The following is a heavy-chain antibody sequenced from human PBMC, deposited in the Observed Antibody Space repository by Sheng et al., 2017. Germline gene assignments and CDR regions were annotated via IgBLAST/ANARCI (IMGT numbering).Heavy chain of an antibody. D-gene: IGHD5-12*01. CDR1: AFTFSSYA. Sequence: VQLVESGGGVVQPGRSLRLSCAASAFTFSSYAMHWVRQAPGKGLVWVSHINSDGTTTTYLDSVKGRFTISRDNAKNTVYLEMTSLRADDTAVYYCVRDWAFSGYDWGQGTLVSVSS. CDR2: INSDGTTT. V-gene: IGHV3-74*03. CDR3: VRDWAFSGYD. J-gene: IGHJ4*02.